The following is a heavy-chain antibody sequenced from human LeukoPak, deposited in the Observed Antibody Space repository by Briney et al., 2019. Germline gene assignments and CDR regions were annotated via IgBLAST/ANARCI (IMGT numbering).Heavy chain of an antibody. J-gene: IGHJ4*02. D-gene: IGHD2-15*01. CDR1: GGSISSSSYY. Sequence: SETLSLTCTVSGGSISSSSYYWGWIRQPPGKGLEWIGSIYYSGSTYYNPSLKSRVTTSVDTSKNQFSLKLSSVTAADTAVYYCARHRSRKNHIVVVVAASTSGAYDYWGQGTLVTVSS. CDR3: ARHRSRKNHIVVVVAASTSGAYDY. V-gene: IGHV4-39*01. CDR2: IYYSGST.